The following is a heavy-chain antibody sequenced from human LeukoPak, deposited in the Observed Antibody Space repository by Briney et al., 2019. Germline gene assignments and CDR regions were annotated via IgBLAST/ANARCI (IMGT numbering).Heavy chain of an antibody. CDR1: GFTFSSYA. J-gene: IGHJ4*02. Sequence: GRSLRLSCAASGFTFSSYAMHWVRQAPGKGLEWVAVISYDGSNKYYADSVKGRFTISRDNSKNTLYLQMNSLRAEDTAVYYCARAPFYSGWGRSGFFDYWGQGTLVTVSS. V-gene: IGHV3-30-3*01. CDR2: ISYDGSNK. D-gene: IGHD6-19*01. CDR3: ARAPFYSGWGRSGFFDY.